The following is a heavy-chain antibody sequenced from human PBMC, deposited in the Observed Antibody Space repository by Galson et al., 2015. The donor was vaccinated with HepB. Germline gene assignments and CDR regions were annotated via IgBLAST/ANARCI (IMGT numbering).Heavy chain of an antibody. V-gene: IGHV3-23*01. J-gene: IGHJ4*02. CDR3: AIVFEWTMDY. CDR1: GFTFSSYG. CDR2: ISGSGGST. Sequence: SLRLSCAASGFTFSSYGMHWVRQAPGKGLEWVSAISGSGGSTYYADSVKGRFTISRDNSKNTLYLQMNSLRAEDTAVYYCAIVFEWTMDYWGQGTLVTVSS. D-gene: IGHD3-3*01.